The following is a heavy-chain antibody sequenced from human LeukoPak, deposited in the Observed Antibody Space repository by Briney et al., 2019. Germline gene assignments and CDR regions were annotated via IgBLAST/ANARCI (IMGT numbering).Heavy chain of an antibody. CDR1: GYTFTSYG. J-gene: IGHJ4*02. Sequence: ASVKVSCKASGYTFTSYGISWVRQAPGQGLEWMGWISAYNGKTNYAQKLQGRVTMTTDTSTSTAYMELRSLRSDDTAVYYCARDRWGIAAAGDSHFDYWGQGTLVTVSS. V-gene: IGHV1-18*01. CDR2: ISAYNGKT. CDR3: ARDRWGIAAAGDSHFDY. D-gene: IGHD6-13*01.